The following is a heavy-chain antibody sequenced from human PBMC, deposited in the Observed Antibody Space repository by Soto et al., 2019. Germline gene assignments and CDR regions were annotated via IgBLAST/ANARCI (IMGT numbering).Heavy chain of an antibody. CDR2: ISYDGSNK. J-gene: IGHJ4*02. CDR3: AKGTSRGYSYGDFFDY. V-gene: IGHV3-30*18. CDR1: GFTFSSYG. D-gene: IGHD5-18*01. Sequence: QAGGSLRLSCAASGFTFSSYGMHWVRQAPGKGLEWVAVISYDGSNKYYADSVKGRFTISRDNSKNTLYLQMNSLRAEDTAVYYCAKGTSRGYSYGDFFDYWGQGTLVTVSS.